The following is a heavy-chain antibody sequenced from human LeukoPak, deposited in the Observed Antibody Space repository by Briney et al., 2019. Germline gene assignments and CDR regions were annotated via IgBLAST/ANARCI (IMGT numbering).Heavy chain of an antibody. CDR2: INPNSGGT. CDR1: GYTFTGYC. D-gene: IGHD6-6*01. V-gene: IGHV1-2*02. J-gene: IGHJ4*02. CDR3: ATSSIAARPYFDY. Sequence: GASVKVSCKASGYTFTGYCMHWVRQAPGQGLEWMGWINPNSGGTNYAQKFQGRVTMTRDTSISTAYMELSRLRSDDTAVYYCATSSIAARPYFDYWGQGTLVTVSS.